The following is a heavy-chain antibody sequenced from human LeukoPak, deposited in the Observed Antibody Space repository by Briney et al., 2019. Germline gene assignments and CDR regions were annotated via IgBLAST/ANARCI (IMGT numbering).Heavy chain of an antibody. CDR1: GFTFSSYA. CDR2: ISYDGSNK. Sequence: GRSLRLSCAASGFTFSSYAMHWVRQAPGKGLEWVAVISYDGSNKYYADSVKGRFTISRGNSKNTLYLQMNSLRAEDTAVYYCARDPIEYSSSGNNWFDPWGQGTLVTVSS. V-gene: IGHV3-30*01. J-gene: IGHJ5*02. CDR3: ARDPIEYSSSGNNWFDP. D-gene: IGHD6-6*01.